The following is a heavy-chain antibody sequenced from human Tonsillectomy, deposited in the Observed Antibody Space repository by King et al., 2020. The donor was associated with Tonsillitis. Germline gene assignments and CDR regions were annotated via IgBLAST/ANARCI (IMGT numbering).Heavy chain of an antibody. CDR1: GGSISSSSYY. CDR2: IYYSGST. J-gene: IGHJ5*02. D-gene: IGHD2-2*01. Sequence: QLQESGPGLVKPSETLSLTCTVSGGSISSSSYYWGWIRQPPGKGLEWIGSIYYSGSTYYNPSLKSRVTISVDTSKNQFSLKLSSVTAADTAVYYCARHEVGYCSSTSCQYNWFVPWGQGTLVTVSS. CDR3: ARHEVGYCSSTSCQYNWFVP. V-gene: IGHV4-39*01.